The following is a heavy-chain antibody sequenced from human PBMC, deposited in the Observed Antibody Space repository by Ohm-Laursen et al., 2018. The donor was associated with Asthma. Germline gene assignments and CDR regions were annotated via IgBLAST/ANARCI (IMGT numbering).Heavy chain of an antibody. J-gene: IGHJ4*02. V-gene: IGHV1-2*04. D-gene: IGHD5-18*01. Sequence: ASVKVSCKASGYTFTGYYMHWVRQAPGQGLEWMGWINPNSGGTNYAQKFQGWVTMTRDTSISTAYMELSRLRSDDTAVYYCARAYVDTDGFDYWGQRTLVTVSS. CDR3: ARAYVDTDGFDY. CDR2: INPNSGGT. CDR1: GYTFTGYY.